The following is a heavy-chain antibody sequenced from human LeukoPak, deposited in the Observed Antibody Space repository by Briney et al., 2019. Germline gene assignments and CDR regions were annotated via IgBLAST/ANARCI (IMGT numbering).Heavy chain of an antibody. D-gene: IGHD2-15*01. CDR1: GYTFTSYG. V-gene: IGHV1-69*04. CDR3: ARGVRCSGGSCYDY. CDR2: IIPILGIA. Sequence: GASVKVSCKASGYTFTSYGISWVRQAPGQGLEWMGRIIPILGIANYAQKFQGRVTITADKSTSTAYMELSSLRSEDTAVYYCARGVRCSGGSCYDYWGQGTLVTVSS. J-gene: IGHJ4*02.